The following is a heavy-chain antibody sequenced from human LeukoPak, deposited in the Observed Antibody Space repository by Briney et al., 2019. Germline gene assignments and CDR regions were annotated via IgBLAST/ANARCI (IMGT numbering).Heavy chain of an antibody. CDR3: ASMRVGATNWFDP. J-gene: IGHJ5*02. CDR1: GFNFSNYG. Sequence: GGSLRLSCAASGFNFSNYGMHWVRQAPGKGLEWVSSISSSSSYIYYADSVKGRFTISRDNAKNSLYLQMNSLRAEDTAVYYCASMRVGATNWFDPWGQGTLDTVSS. D-gene: IGHD1-26*01. V-gene: IGHV3-21*01. CDR2: ISSSSSYI.